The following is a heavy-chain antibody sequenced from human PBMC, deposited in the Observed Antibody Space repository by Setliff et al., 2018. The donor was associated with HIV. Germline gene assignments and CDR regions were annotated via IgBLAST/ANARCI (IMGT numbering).Heavy chain of an antibody. CDR3: ARVSRSGTSCPLCAFDI. CDR1: GYTFTSYG. J-gene: IGHJ3*02. D-gene: IGHD2-2*01. Sequence: ASVKVSCKTSGYTFTSYGISWVRQAPGQGLEWMGWISADNGNTNYAQKLQGRITMTTDTSTSTAYMELRSLGSDDTAVYYCARVSRSGTSCPLCAFDIWGQGTMVTVSS. V-gene: IGHV1-18*01. CDR2: ISADNGNT.